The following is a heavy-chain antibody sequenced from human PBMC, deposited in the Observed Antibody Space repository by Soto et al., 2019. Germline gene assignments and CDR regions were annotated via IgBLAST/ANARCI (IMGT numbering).Heavy chain of an antibody. Sequence: QVQLVESGGGVVQPGGSLRLSCAASGFTFSSYGMHWVRQAPGEGLEWVAVISYVGSNGQYVDSVKGRFTISRDDSKSALYLQMNNMGAEDTAVYYCVKGPPEGAGTGEDYWGQGTLVAVSS. D-gene: IGHD3-10*01. V-gene: IGHV3-30*18. CDR1: GFTFSSYG. CDR3: VKGPPEGAGTGEDY. J-gene: IGHJ4*02. CDR2: ISYVGSNG.